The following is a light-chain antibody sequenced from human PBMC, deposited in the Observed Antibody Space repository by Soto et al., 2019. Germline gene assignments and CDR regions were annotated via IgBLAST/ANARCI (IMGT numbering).Light chain of an antibody. CDR1: QSVSSSY. CDR3: QTYGDSLFT. CDR2: GAS. Sequence: EIVLTQSPGTLSLSPGERATLSCRASQSVSSSYLAWCQQKPGQAPRLLIYGASSRATGIPDRFSGSGSGTDFTLTISRLEPEDFAVYYCQTYGDSLFTFGPGTKVETK. V-gene: IGKV3-20*01. J-gene: IGKJ3*01.